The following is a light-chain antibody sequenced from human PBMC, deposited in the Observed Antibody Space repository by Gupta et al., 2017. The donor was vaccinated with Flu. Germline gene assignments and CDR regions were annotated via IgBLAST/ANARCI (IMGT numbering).Light chain of an antibody. CDR1: QSVSSN. J-gene: IGKJ1*01. CDR3: QQYKNWPPWT. CDR2: GES. V-gene: IGKV3-15*01. Sequence: EIAMTQSPATLSVSPWERATLSSSGSQSVSSNLDWYQQEPGQAPRLLIYGESTRATGIPARVSCSGSGTEFTLTISILQSEDFAVYYCQQYKNWPPWTFGQGTKVEIK.